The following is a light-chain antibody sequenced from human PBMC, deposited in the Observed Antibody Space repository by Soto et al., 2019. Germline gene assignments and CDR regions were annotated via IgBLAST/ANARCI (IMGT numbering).Light chain of an antibody. CDR1: QSVSSSY. Sequence: EIVLTQSPGTLSLSPGERATLSCRASQSVSSSYLAWYQQKPGQAPRLLISDAPSRATGIPDRFSGSGSGTDFTLNISRLEHEDFAVYFWQQYGSSPYTFGQGTNLEIK. J-gene: IGKJ2*01. CDR2: DAP. CDR3: QQYGSSPYT. V-gene: IGKV3-20*01.